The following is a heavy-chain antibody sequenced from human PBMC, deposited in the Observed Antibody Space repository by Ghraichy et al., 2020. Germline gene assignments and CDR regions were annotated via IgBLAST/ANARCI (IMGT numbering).Heavy chain of an antibody. Sequence: SETLSLTCAVYGGSFSGYYWSWIRQPPGKGLEWIGEINHSGSTNYNPSLKSRVTISVDTSKNQFSLKLSSVTAADTAVYYCARDYRITIFGVVTNDAFDIWGQGTMVTVSS. CDR2: INHSGST. J-gene: IGHJ3*02. V-gene: IGHV4-34*01. D-gene: IGHD3-3*01. CDR3: ARDYRITIFGVVTNDAFDI. CDR1: GGSFSGYY.